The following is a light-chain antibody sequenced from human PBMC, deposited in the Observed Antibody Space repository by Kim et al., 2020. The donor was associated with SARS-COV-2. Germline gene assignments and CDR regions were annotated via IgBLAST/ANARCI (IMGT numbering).Light chain of an antibody. CDR2: AYD. CDR3: AVWDDILSSPV. CDR1: SSNIGDNT. Sequence: GTRVTSSCSGSSSNIGDNTLSWFQKFPGTAPKLLISAYDQRPSGIPDRFSGSKSGTSASLVISGLQSEDEADYYCAVWDDILSSPVFGGGTQLTVL. V-gene: IGLV1-44*01. J-gene: IGLJ3*02.